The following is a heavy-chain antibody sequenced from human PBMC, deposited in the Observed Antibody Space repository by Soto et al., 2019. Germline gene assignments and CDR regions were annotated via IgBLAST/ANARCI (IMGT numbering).Heavy chain of an antibody. CDR3: AKKPPSSIQGWAFGMDV. J-gene: IGHJ6*02. CDR2: TFTGGST. Sequence: EVQLVETGGGLIQPGGSLRLSCLASGFSVTTNYIIWVRQPPGKGLEWVSTTFTGGSTHYADSVNGRFSISRDNSKNTVYLQMTNLRVENTAVYYCAKKPPSSIQGWAFGMDVWGQGTTVSVSS. CDR1: GFSVTTNY. D-gene: IGHD1-26*01. V-gene: IGHV3-53*02.